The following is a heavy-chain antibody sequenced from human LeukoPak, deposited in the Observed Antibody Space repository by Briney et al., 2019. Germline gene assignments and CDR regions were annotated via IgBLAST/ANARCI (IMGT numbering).Heavy chain of an antibody. D-gene: IGHD1-26*01. CDR3: ARLIVGATDFDY. CDR2: INHSGST. V-gene: IGHV4-34*01. J-gene: IGHJ4*02. Sequence: SETLSLTCAVYGGSRSAYYWSCIRQPPGKGLEWIGEINHSGSTSYNPSLKSRVTILVDTSKNQFSLLLSGVTAADTALYYCARLIVGATDFDYWGQGTLVTVSS. CDR1: GGSRSAYY.